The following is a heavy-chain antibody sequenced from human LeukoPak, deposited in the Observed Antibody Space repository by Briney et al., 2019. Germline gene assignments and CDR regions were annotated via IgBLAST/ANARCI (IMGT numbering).Heavy chain of an antibody. V-gene: IGHV3-23*01. CDR2: ISGNADII. J-gene: IGHJ4*02. Sequence: GSLRLSCAASGFTFSSYAMSWVRQAPGKGLEWVSIISGNADIIYYADSVKGRFTISRDNSKNTLFLQMNSLRAEDTAIYYCAKRKYYESGPFDFWGQGTLVTVSS. CDR1: GFTFSSYA. D-gene: IGHD3-10*01. CDR3: AKRKYYESGPFDF.